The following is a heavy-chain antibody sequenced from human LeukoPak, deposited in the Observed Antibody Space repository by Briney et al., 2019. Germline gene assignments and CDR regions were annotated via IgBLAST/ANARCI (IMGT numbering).Heavy chain of an antibody. V-gene: IGHV4-30-4*01. J-gene: IGHJ4*02. D-gene: IGHD3-22*01. Sequence: SETLSLTCTVSGGSISSGDYYWSWIRQPPGKGLEWIGYIYYSGSTYYNPSLKSRVTISVDTSKNQLSLKLSSVTAADTAVYYCAREGKNYYDSSGYYPDYWGQGTLVTVSS. CDR2: IYYSGST. CDR1: GGSISSGDYY. CDR3: AREGKNYYDSSGYYPDY.